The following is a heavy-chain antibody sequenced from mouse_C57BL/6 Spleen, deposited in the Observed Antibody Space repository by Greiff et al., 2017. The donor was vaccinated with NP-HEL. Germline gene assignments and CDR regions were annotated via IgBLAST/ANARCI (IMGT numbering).Heavy chain of an antibody. CDR2: IWGVGST. Sequence: QVQLKESGPGLVAPSQSLSITCTVSGFSLTSYGVDWVRQSPGKGLEWLGVIWGVGSTNYNSALKSRLSISKDNSKSQVFLKMNSLQTDDTAMYYCASEDYDGRMAYWGQGTLVTVSA. V-gene: IGHV2-6*01. CDR1: GFSLTSYG. CDR3: ASEDYDGRMAY. D-gene: IGHD2-4*01. J-gene: IGHJ3*01.